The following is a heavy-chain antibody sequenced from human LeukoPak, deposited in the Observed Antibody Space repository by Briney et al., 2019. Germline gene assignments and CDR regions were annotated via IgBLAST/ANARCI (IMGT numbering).Heavy chain of an antibody. CDR1: GFTFSSYS. Sequence: GGSLRLSCAASGFTFSSYSMNWLRQAPGKGLEWVSSISSSSSYIYYADSVKGRFTISRDNAKNSLYLPMNSLRAEDTAVYYCARDQSDILTGYLPYFVYWGQGTLVTVSS. D-gene: IGHD3-9*01. CDR2: ISSSSSYI. CDR3: ARDQSDILTGYLPYFVY. V-gene: IGHV3-21*01. J-gene: IGHJ4*02.